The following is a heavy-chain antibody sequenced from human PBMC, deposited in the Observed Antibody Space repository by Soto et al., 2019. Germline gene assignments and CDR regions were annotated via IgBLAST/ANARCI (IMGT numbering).Heavy chain of an antibody. J-gene: IGHJ6*02. V-gene: IGHV4-59*08. Sequence: QVQLQESGPGLVKPSETLSLTCTVSGGSITNYYCSWFRQPPGKGLEWIGYIQYNGYSAYNLSLKRRVTMSMDTSKTQFSLMLESVPATDTAVYYWASHGFGSLHGLVDVWGQGTTVIVSS. D-gene: IGHD3-10*01. CDR1: GGSITNYY. CDR2: IQYNGYS. CDR3: ASHGFGSLHGLVDV.